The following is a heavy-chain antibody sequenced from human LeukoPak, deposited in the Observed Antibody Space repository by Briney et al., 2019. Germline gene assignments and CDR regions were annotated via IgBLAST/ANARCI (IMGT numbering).Heavy chain of an antibody. Sequence: SETLSLTCAVYGGSFSGYYWSWIRQPPGKGLEWIGEINHSGSTNYNPSLKSRVTISVDTSKNQFSLKLSSVTAADTAVYYCARGLAWGSRKYCSSTSCYRWFDPWGQGTLVTVSS. CDR3: ARGLAWGSRKYCSSTSCYRWFDP. V-gene: IGHV4-34*01. D-gene: IGHD2-2*01. CDR2: INHSGST. CDR1: GGSFSGYY. J-gene: IGHJ5*02.